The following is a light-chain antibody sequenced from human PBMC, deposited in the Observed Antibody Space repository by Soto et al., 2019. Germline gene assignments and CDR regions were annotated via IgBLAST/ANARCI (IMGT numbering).Light chain of an antibody. V-gene: IGKV1-5*01. CDR2: DAS. J-gene: IGKJ2*03. CDR1: QSINNW. Sequence: DIQMTQSPSTLAASVGDRVTITCRASQSINNWLAWYQQRPGKAPKILIHDASNLESGVPSRFSGSGSGTDFTLTISSVEPDDFATYYCQHYDPYSPLYSVGQGTNLEI. CDR3: QHYDPYSPLYS.